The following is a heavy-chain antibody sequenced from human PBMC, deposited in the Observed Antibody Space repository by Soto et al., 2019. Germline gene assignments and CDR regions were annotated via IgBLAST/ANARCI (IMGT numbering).Heavy chain of an antibody. CDR1: CASISGYY. D-gene: IGHD1-1*01. V-gene: IGHV4-4*07. J-gene: IGHJ5*02. Sequence: SETLSLTCTFSCASISGYYWSWIRKSAGKGLEWIGRIYATGATDYNPSLKSRVMMSVDTSKKQFSLKLRSVTAADTAVYYCVRDGTKTLRDWFDPWGQGISVTVSS. CDR2: IYATGAT. CDR3: VRDGTKTLRDWFDP.